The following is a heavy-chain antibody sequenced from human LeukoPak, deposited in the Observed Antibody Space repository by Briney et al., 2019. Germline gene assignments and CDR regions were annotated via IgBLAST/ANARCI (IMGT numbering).Heavy chain of an antibody. V-gene: IGHV3-43*01. Sequence: GGSLRLSCAASGFTFDDYTMHWVRQAPGKGLEWVSLISWDGGSTYYADSVKGRFTISRDNSKNSLYLQMNSLRTEDTALYYCAKDMGAAADRYYYYYMDVWGKGTTVTISS. CDR2: ISWDGGST. J-gene: IGHJ6*03. CDR3: AKDMGAAADRYYYYYMDV. CDR1: GFTFDDYT. D-gene: IGHD6-13*01.